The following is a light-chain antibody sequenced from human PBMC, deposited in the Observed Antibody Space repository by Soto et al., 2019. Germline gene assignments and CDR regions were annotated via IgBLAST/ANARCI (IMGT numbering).Light chain of an antibody. CDR2: YAS. CDR1: ESVHRN. Sequence: EVVMTQSPATLSVSPGERVTLSCRASESVHRNLAWYHQKPGQGPSLLIYYASTRATGGPTRCTGRWSGTEFTLTIRIQQAEDFGVYHCQHYSKWPPTFGPGTKVEIK. J-gene: IGKJ3*01. V-gene: IGKV3-15*01. CDR3: QHYSKWPPT.